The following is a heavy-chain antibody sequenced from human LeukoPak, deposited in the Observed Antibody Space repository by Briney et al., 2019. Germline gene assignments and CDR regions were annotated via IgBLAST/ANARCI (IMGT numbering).Heavy chain of an antibody. Sequence: GGSLRLSCSASGFTFSSYAMSWARQAPGKGLEWVSAVNARGYSTYYADSVKGRFTISRDNSKNTVFLQMSSLRVEDTAVYYCANLGSSELRVPASQGNWGQGTLVTVSS. V-gene: IGHV3-23*01. CDR1: GFTFSSYA. CDR3: ANLGSSELRVPASQGN. D-gene: IGHD2-2*01. CDR2: VNARGYST. J-gene: IGHJ4*02.